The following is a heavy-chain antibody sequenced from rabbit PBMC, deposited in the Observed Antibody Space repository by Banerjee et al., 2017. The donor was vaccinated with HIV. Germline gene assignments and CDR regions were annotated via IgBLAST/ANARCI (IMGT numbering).Heavy chain of an antibody. V-gene: IGHV1S45*01. CDR1: GIDFSSYYY. Sequence: QEQLEESGGDLVKPEGSLTLTCKASGIDFSSYYYMCWVRQAPGKGLEWIACIYADGSGYTYYASWAKGRFTISKTSSTTVTLQMTSLTAADTATYFCARVNAGSSGYPYYFNLWGPGTLVTVS. J-gene: IGHJ4*01. CDR2: IYADGSGYT. CDR3: ARVNAGSSGYPYYFNL. D-gene: IGHD1-1*01.